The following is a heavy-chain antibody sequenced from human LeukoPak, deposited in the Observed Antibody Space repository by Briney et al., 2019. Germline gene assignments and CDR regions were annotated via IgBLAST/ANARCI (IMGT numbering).Heavy chain of an antibody. CDR1: GGSFSGYY. Sequence: SETLSLTCAVYGGSFSGYYWSWIRQPPGKGLELIGEINHSGSTNYNPPLKSRVTISVDTSKNQFSLKLSSVTAADTAVYYCARGRLRVAVAGTRYFDLWGRGTLVTVSS. J-gene: IGHJ2*01. V-gene: IGHV4-34*01. CDR2: INHSGST. CDR3: ARGRLRVAVAGTRYFDL. D-gene: IGHD6-19*01.